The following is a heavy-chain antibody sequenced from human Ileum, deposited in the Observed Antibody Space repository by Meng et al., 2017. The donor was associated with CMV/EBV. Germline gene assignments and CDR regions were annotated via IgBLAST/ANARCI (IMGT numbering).Heavy chain of an antibody. V-gene: IGHV4-39*07. CDR1: GASITSKTYY. J-gene: IGHJ4*02. D-gene: IGHD2-2*01. Sequence: CAFPGASITSKTYYWGWIRQPPGEGLEWIASIYSSGSTYYNPSLKSRVTISLDTSKKQLSLKLSSVTAADTAVYYCAKTLPADYFDFWGQGSLVTVSS. CDR3: AKTLPADYFDF. CDR2: IYSSGST.